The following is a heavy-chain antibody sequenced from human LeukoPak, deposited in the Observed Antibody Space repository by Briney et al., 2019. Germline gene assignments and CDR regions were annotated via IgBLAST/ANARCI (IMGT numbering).Heavy chain of an antibody. CDR1: GFTFSSYS. CDR3: AREAVSCWATRYFYIDL. D-gene: IGHD2-2*01. Sequence: GGSLRLSCAASGFTFSSYSVNWVRQAPGKGLEWVSSLSGSARYIYYTDSLKGRFTISRDNAKNSLYLQMDSLTADDTAVYYCAREAVSCWATRYFYIDLWGRGTLVTVCS. J-gene: IGHJ2*01. V-gene: IGHV3-21*01. CDR2: LSGSARYI.